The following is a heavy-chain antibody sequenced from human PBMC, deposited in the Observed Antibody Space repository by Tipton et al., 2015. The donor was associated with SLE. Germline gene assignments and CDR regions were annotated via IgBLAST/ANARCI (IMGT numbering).Heavy chain of an antibody. D-gene: IGHD3-10*01. CDR2: ISSSGST. CDR1: GVSINSSTSF. Sequence: TLSLTCNVSGVSINSSTSFWSWIRQPPGKGLGWIASISSSGSTDHNPSLRSRVSISLDTSKNQFSLRLTSATAADTAVYYCARRGRSAWFPGVWGQGTLVTVSS. CDR3: ARRGRSAWFPGV. V-gene: IGHV4-39*07. J-gene: IGHJ4*02.